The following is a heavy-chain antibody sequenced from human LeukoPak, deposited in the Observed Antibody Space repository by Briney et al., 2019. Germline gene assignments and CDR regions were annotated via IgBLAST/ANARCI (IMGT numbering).Heavy chain of an antibody. V-gene: IGHV3-30*03. CDR3: ATFSGTAIVVTYFDY. Sequence: PGGSLRLSCTASGFAFRNYGLYWVRQAPGKGLEWVAAILYEEEEKYYADSVKGRFAIARDNSMKMLYLQMNNLTTEDTAIYYCATFSGTAIVVTYFDYWGQGTLVSVSS. J-gene: IGHJ4*02. D-gene: IGHD1-26*01. CDR1: GFAFRNYG. CDR2: ILYEEEEK.